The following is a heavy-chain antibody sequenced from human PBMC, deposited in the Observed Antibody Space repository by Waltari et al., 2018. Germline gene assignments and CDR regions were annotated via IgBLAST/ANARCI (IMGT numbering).Heavy chain of an antibody. CDR3: VRGCAGGACYSDTYYSMDV. J-gene: IGHJ6*03. CDR1: GGSINNYY. D-gene: IGHD2-21*02. CDR2: ISYSGIT. Sequence: QVQLQESGPGLVKPSETLSLTCTVSGGSINNYYWSWIRQPPGKRLEWIGYISYSGITDYNSPLESRVTMSVDTSRSQFSLKRRSVTDADTATYYCVRGCAGGACYSDTYYSMDVWGKGTTVTVSS. V-gene: IGHV4-59*04.